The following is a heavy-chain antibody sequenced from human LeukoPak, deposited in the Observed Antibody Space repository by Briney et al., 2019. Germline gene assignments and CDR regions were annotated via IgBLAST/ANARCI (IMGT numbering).Heavy chain of an antibody. D-gene: IGHD3-10*01. J-gene: IGHJ5*02. CDR2: INPNSGGT. Sequence: ASVKVSCKTSGYTFTNYDINWVRQATGQGLEWMGWINPNSGGTNYAQKFQGRVTMTRDTSISTAYMELSRLRSDDTAVYYCARDARVRGVRQNWFDPWGQGTLVTVSS. CDR1: GYTFTNYD. V-gene: IGHV1-2*02. CDR3: ARDARVRGVRQNWFDP.